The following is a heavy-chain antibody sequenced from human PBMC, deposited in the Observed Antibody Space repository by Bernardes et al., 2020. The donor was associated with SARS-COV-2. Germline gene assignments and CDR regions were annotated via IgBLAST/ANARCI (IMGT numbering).Heavy chain of an antibody. J-gene: IGHJ6*02. CDR1: GFTFSSYA. V-gene: IGHV3-64*01. D-gene: IGHD6-19*01. CDR3: ARGGSGWYNYYGMDV. Sequence: GWSLRLSCAASGFTFSSYAMHWVRQAPGKGLEYVSAISSNGGSTYYANSVKGRFTISRDNSKNTLYLQMGSLRAEDMAVYYCARGGSGWYNYYGMDVWGQGTTVTVSS. CDR2: ISSNGGST.